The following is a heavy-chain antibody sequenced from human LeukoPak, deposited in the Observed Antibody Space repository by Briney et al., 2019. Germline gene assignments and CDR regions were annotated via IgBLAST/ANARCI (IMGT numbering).Heavy chain of an antibody. J-gene: IGHJ6*03. Sequence: SETLSLTCTVSGGSISSSSYYWGWIRQPPGKGLEWIGSIYYSGSTYYNPSLKSRVTISVDTSKNQFSLKLSSVTAADTAVYYCARNYDFWSGSMDVWGKGTTVTVSS. D-gene: IGHD3-3*01. CDR2: IYYSGST. V-gene: IGHV4-39*07. CDR1: GGSISSSSYY. CDR3: ARNYDFWSGSMDV.